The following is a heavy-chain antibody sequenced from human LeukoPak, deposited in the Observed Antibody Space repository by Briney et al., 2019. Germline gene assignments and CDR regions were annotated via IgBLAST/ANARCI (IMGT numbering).Heavy chain of an antibody. V-gene: IGHV3-23*01. CDR3: AGVLDAFDI. CDR2: ISGSGGST. Sequence: GGSLRLSCAASGFTFSSYGMHWVRQAPGKGLEWVSAISGSGGSTYYADSVKGRFTISRDNSKNTLYLQMNSLRAEDTAVYYCAGVLDAFDIWGQGAMVTVSS. CDR1: GFTFSSYG. J-gene: IGHJ3*02.